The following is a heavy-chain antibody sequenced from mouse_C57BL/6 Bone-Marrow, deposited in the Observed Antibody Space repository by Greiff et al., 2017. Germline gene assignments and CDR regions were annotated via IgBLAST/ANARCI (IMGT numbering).Heavy chain of an antibody. D-gene: IGHD2-5*01. V-gene: IGHV5-4*01. CDR2: ISDGGSYT. CDR1: GFTFSSYA. J-gene: IGHJ3*01. Sequence: VQLKESGGGLVKPGGSLKLSCAASGFTFSSYAMSWVRQTPEKRLEWVATISDGGSYTYYPDNVKGRFTISRDNAKNNLYLQMSHLKSEDTAMYYCARGSNYAWFAYWGQGTLVTVSA. CDR3: ARGSNYAWFAY.